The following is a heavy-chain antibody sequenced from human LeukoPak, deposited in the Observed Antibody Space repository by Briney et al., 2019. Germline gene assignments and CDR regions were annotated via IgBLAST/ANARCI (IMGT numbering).Heavy chain of an antibody. D-gene: IGHD6-6*01. Sequence: GGSLRLSCAASGFTFNTYSMNWVRRAPGKGLEWVSSISTSSIYIYYADSVKGRFTISRDNAKNSLYLQMNSLRAEDTAVYYCARGEWSSSPFDYWGRGSLVTVSS. CDR2: ISTSSIYI. CDR3: ARGEWSSSPFDY. CDR1: GFTFNTYS. J-gene: IGHJ4*02. V-gene: IGHV3-21*01.